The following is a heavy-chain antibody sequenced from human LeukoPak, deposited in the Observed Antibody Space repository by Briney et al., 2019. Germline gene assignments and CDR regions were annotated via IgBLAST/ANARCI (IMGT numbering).Heavy chain of an antibody. Sequence: SETLSLTCTVTGGSISSGSYYWSWIRQHPGKGLEWIGYINYSGRTYYNPSLKSRITISEDTSKNQFSLKLSSVTAADTAVYYCAREVFLDTAMYWFDPWGQGTLVTVSS. J-gene: IGHJ5*02. V-gene: IGHV4-31*03. CDR1: GGSISSGSYY. D-gene: IGHD5-18*01. CDR2: INYSGRT. CDR3: AREVFLDTAMYWFDP.